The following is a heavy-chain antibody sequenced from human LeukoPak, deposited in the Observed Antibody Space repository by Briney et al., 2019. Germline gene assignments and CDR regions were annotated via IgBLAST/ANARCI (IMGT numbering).Heavy chain of an antibody. CDR2: IYYSGST. J-gene: IGHJ4*02. Sequence: PSETPSLTCTVSGGSISSHYWSWIRQPPGKGLEWIGYIYYSGSTNYNPPLKSRVTISVDTSKNQFSLKLSSVTAADTAVYYCARGPYGELGHWGQGTLVTVSS. CDR3: ARGPYGELGH. V-gene: IGHV4-59*11. CDR1: GGSISSHY. D-gene: IGHD4-17*01.